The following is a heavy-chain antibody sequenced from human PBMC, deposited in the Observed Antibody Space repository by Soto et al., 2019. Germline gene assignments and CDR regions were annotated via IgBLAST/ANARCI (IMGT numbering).Heavy chain of an antibody. D-gene: IGHD3-3*01. V-gene: IGHV4-59*08. CDR1: GGSISSYY. Sequence: PSETLSLTCTVSGGSISSYYWSWIRQPPGKGLEWIGYIYYSGSTNYNPSLKSRVTISVDTSKNQFSLKLSSVTAADTAVYYCARSEDFWRVNWFDPWGQGTLVTVSS. CDR2: IYYSGST. CDR3: ARSEDFWRVNWFDP. J-gene: IGHJ5*02.